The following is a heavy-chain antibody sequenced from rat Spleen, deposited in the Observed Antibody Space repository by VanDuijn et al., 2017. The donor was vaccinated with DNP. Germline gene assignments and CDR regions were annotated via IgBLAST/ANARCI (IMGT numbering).Heavy chain of an antibody. CDR2: ISYDGSST. D-gene: IGHD1-5*01. CDR1: GFTFSDYY. J-gene: IGHJ4*01. CDR3: ARFTGTTLYTMDA. Sequence: EVQLVESGGGLVQPGRSLKLSCAASGFTFSDYYMAWVRQVPTKGLEWVATISYDGSSTYYRDSVKGRFPISRDNAKSTLYLQMDSRRSEDTATYYCARFTGTTLYTMDAWGQGTSVTVSS. V-gene: IGHV5-7*01.